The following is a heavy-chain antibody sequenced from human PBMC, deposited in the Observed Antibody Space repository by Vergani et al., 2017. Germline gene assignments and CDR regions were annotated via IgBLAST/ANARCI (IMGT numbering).Heavy chain of an antibody. CDR3: ATDTGYSSSWYGSPEYFQH. J-gene: IGHJ1*01. Sequence: QVQLVQSGAEVKKPGASVKVSCKASGYTFTSYGISWVRQAPGQGLEWMGWNSAYNGNTNYAQKLQGRVTMTTDTSTSTAYMERRILRSDDTSVYYCATDTGYSSSWYGSPEYFQHWGQGTLVTVSS. D-gene: IGHD6-13*01. CDR2: NSAYNGNT. V-gene: IGHV1-18*01. CDR1: GYTFTSYG.